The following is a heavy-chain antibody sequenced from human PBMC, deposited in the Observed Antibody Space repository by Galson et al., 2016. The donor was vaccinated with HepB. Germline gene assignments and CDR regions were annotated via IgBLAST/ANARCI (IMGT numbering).Heavy chain of an antibody. D-gene: IGHD3-10*01. Sequence: SVKVSCKASGYTSSNYGISWVRQAPGQGLEWMGWISANNGHTNYAQNLQGRVTMTTDRSTTTAYMELGRLRSDDTAMYYCARQWFGEYGMDVWGQGTAVTVSS. CDR3: ARQWFGEYGMDV. CDR1: GYTSSNYG. V-gene: IGHV1-18*01. CDR2: ISANNGHT. J-gene: IGHJ6*02.